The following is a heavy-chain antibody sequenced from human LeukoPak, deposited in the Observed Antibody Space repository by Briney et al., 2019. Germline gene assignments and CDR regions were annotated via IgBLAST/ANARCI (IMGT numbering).Heavy chain of an antibody. D-gene: IGHD5-12*01. Sequence: SQTLSLTCTVSGGSISSGSYYWSWLRQPAGKGLEWIGRIYTSGRTNYNPSLKSRVTISVDTPKNQFSLKLSSVTAADTAVYYCAVASSFFDYWGQGAMVSVSS. J-gene: IGHJ4*02. V-gene: IGHV4-61*02. CDR3: AVASSFFDY. CDR2: IYTSGRT. CDR1: GGSISSGSYY.